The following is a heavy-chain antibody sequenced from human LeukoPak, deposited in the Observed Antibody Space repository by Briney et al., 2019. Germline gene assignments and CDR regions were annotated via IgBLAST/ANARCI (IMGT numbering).Heavy chain of an antibody. CDR2: ISYSGST. J-gene: IGHJ5*02. CDR1: GGSISSYY. D-gene: IGHD2-21*01. V-gene: IGHV4-59*12. CDR3: ARLWWGNGWFDP. Sequence: SETLSLTCTVSGGSISSYYWSWIRQPPGKGLEWIGYISYSGSTNYNPSLKSRVTMSVDTSKNQFSLKLSSVTAADTAVYYCARLWWGNGWFDPWGQGTLVTVSS.